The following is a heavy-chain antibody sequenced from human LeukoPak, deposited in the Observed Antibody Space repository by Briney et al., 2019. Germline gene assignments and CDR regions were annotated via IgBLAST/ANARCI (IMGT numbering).Heavy chain of an antibody. J-gene: IGHJ4*02. D-gene: IGHD1-1*01. CDR1: GFTFNNYA. Sequence: GGSLRLSCAASGFTFNNYAMSWVRQAPGMGLEWASTISGSGVTTYYADSVRGRFTISRDNSKTTLYLQLDSLRPEDMAIYYCAKSPGQIQLDYFDYWGQGTLVTVSS. CDR3: AKSPGQIQLDYFDY. V-gene: IGHV3-23*01. CDR2: ISGSGVTT.